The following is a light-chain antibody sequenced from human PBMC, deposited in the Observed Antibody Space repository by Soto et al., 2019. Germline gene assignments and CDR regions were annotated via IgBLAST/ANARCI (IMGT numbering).Light chain of an antibody. V-gene: IGLV2-8*01. CDR1: SSDVGAYDH. Sequence: QSVVTQPLSASGSPGQSVTIPCTGTSSDVGAYDHVSWYQQHPGKAPKLIIYEVTKRPAGVPDRFSGSKSGNTASLTISGLPAADESDYSCGSYTSANSPFVFGTGTKVTVL. J-gene: IGLJ1*01. CDR2: EVT. CDR3: GSYTSANSPFV.